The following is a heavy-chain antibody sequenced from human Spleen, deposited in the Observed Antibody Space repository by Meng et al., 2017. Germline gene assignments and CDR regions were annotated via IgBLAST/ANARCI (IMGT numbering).Heavy chain of an antibody. CDR2: ISAYNGNT. Sequence: ASVKVSCKASGYTFTSYGISWVRQAPGQGLEWMGWISAYNGNTNYAQKLQGRVTMTGDTSISTAYMELSGLRSDDTAMYYCVRDEDISAAGKLFGDYWGQGTLVTVSS. CDR3: VRDEDISAAGKLFGDY. J-gene: IGHJ4*02. CDR1: GYTFTSYG. V-gene: IGHV1-18*01. D-gene: IGHD6-13*01.